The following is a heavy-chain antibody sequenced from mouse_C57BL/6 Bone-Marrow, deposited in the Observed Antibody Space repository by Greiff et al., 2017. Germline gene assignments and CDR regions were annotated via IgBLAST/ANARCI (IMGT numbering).Heavy chain of an antibody. J-gene: IGHJ1*03. CDR3: ARDGGYYWYFDV. Sequence: QVQLQQPGAELVKPGASVKLSCKASGYTFTSYWMHWVKQRPGQGLEWIGQIYPGDGDTNYNGKFKGKATLTADKSSSTAYMQLSSLTSEDSAVYFCARDGGYYWYFDVWGTGTTVTVSS. V-gene: IGHV1-80*01. D-gene: IGHD1-1*02. CDR1: GYTFTSYW. CDR2: IYPGDGDT.